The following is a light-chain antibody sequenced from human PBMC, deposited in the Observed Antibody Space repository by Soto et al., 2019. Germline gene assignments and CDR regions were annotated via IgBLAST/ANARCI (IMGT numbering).Light chain of an antibody. CDR3: RSYTSTSTQV. CDR1: SSDIGGYKY. CDR2: EVS. V-gene: IGLV2-14*01. Sequence: QAVVTQPASVSGSPGQSITISCTGTSSDIGGYKYVSWYQQHPGKAPKLVIYEVSNRPPGVSHRFSGSKSGNTASLTISGLQADDEADYYCRSYTSTSTQVFGTGTKLTVL. J-gene: IGLJ1*01.